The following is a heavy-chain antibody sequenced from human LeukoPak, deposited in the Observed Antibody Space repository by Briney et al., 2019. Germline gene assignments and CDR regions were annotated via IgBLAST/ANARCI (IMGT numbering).Heavy chain of an antibody. CDR1: GGTFSSYA. D-gene: IGHD3-10*01. V-gene: IGHV1-69*13. J-gene: IGHJ6*02. CDR2: IIPIFGTA. Sequence: GASVKVSCKASGGTFSSYAISWVRQAPGQGLEWMGGIIPIFGTANYAQKFQGRVTITADESTSTAYMELSSLRSEDTAVYYCARGHVLLWFGELLSYYYGMDVWGQGTTVTVSS. CDR3: ARGHVLLWFGELLSYYYGMDV.